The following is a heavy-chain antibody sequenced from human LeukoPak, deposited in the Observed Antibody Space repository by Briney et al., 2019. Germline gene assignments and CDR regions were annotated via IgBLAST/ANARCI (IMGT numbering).Heavy chain of an antibody. CDR1: GFTFRSYW. J-gene: IGHJ6*03. V-gene: IGHV3-74*01. CDR2: INSDGSST. D-gene: IGHD4-17*01. CDR3: ARVSVGEYYYYYYYMDV. Sequence: GGSLRLSCAASGFTFRSYWMHWVRQAPGKGLVWVSRINSDGSSTSYADSVKGRFTISRDNAKNTLYLQLNSLRAEDTAVYYCARVSVGEYYYYYYYMDVWGKGTTVTVSS.